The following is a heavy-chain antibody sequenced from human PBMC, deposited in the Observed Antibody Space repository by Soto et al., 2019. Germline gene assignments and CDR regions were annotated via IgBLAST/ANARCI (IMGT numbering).Heavy chain of an antibody. CDR2: IYYSGST. V-gene: IGHV4-31*03. D-gene: IGHD4-4*01. CDR3: ASTMTTVTRGYYYYYGMDV. J-gene: IGHJ6*02. CDR1: GGSISSGGYY. Sequence: SETLSLTCTVSGGSISSGGYYWSWIRQHPGKGLEWIGYIYYSGSTYYNPSLKSRVTISVDASKNQFSLKLSSVTAADTAVYYCASTMTTVTRGYYYYYGMDVWGQGTTVTVSS.